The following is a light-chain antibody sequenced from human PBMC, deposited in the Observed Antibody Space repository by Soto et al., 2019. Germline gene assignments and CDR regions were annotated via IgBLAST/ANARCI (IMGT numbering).Light chain of an antibody. J-gene: IGLJ1*01. CDR2: SNN. CDR3: AAWDDRLYIYV. Sequence: QAVVTQPPSASGTPGQRVTISCSGSSSNIGSNTVNWYQQLPGTAPKLLIYSNNQRPSGVPDRFSGSKSGTSASLAISGLQSEDEADYYCAAWDDRLYIYVFGTGTQVTVL. CDR1: SSNIGSNT. V-gene: IGLV1-44*01.